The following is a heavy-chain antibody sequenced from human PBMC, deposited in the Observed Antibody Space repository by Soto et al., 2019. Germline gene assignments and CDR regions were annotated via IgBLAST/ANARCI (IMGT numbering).Heavy chain of an antibody. CDR2: ISSSSSYT. CDR1: GFTFSDYY. J-gene: IGHJ5*02. CDR3: ASAGSSGWDDWFDP. V-gene: IGHV3-11*06. D-gene: IGHD6-19*01. Sequence: GGSLRLSCAASGFTFSDYYMSWIRQAPGKGLEWVSYISSSSSYTNYADSVKGRFTISRDNAKNSLYLQMNSLRAEDTAVYYCASAGSSGWDDWFDPWGQGTLVTVSS.